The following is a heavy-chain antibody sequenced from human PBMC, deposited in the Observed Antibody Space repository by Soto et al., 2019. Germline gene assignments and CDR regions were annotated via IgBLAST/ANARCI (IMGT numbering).Heavy chain of an antibody. CDR3: AKILQLGDYAYYFDGMDV. CDR1: GFTFSSYG. CDR2: ISYDGSNK. Sequence: QVQLVESGGGVVQPGRSLRLSCAASGFTFSSYGMHWVRQAPGKGLEWVAVISYDGSNKYYADSVKGRFTISRDNSKNTLYLRMNSRRAEDTAVYYCAKILQLGDYAYYFDGMDVW. D-gene: IGHD4-17*01. V-gene: IGHV3-30*18. J-gene: IGHJ6*01.